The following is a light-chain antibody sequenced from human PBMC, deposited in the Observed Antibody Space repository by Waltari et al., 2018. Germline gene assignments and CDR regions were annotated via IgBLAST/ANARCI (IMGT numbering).Light chain of an antibody. J-gene: IGKJ2*01. CDR1: PTVLYNSNNRNY. CDR3: QQYYSSPYT. CDR2: WAS. Sequence: DFVMTQSPASLALSLGERATIHCKTSPTVLYNSNNRNYLTWYQQKPGQPPKLLFYWASTREPGVPDGFSASGSGTDFTLTISRLQPEDVAIYYCQQYYSSPYTFGQGTRLEIK. V-gene: IGKV4-1*01.